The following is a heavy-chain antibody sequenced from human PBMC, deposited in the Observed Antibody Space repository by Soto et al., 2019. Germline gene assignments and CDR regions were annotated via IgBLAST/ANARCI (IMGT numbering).Heavy chain of an antibody. J-gene: IGHJ3*01. CDR2: INTGGNSM. V-gene: IGHV3-11*01. Sequence: QVQLVESGGGLVKAGGSLRLSCAASGFTFSDYFMTWVRQAPGKGLEWVSYINTGGNSMYYADSVKGRFTISRDNPSNSQYLQIDAMRAEDTAVYYCARAKATTEWYAFELWGQGTMVTVSP. D-gene: IGHD3-3*01. CDR3: ARAKATTEWYAFEL. CDR1: GFTFSDYF.